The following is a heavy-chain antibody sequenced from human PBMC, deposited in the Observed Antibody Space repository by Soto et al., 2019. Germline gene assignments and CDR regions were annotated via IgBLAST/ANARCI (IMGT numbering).Heavy chain of an antibody. CDR3: AREIRYFDWSHYYYYGMDV. CDR1: GYTFTSYG. J-gene: IGHJ6*02. D-gene: IGHD3-9*01. CDR2: ISAYNGNT. Sequence: ASVKVSCKASGYTFTSYGISWVRQAPGQGLEWMGWISAYNGNTKYSQKFQGRVTITRDTSASTAYMELSSLRSEDTAVYYCAREIRYFDWSHYYYYGMDVWGQGTTVTVSS. V-gene: IGHV1-18*01.